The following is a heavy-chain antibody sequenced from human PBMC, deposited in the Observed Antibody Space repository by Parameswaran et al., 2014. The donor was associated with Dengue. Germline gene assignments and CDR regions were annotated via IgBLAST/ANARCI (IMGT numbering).Heavy chain of an antibody. CDR2: IIPIFGTA. J-gene: IGHJ4*02. V-gene: IGHV1-69*01. D-gene: IGHD5-12*01. CDR3: ARVRRWMEYYFDY. Sequence: VRPDARKGLEWMGGIIPIFGTANYAQKFQGRVTITADESTSTAYMELSSLRSEDTAVYYCARVRRWMEYYFDYWGQGTLVTVSS.